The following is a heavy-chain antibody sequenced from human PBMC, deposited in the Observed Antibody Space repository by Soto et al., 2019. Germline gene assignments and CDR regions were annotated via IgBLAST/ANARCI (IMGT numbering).Heavy chain of an antibody. V-gene: IGHV1-58*01. CDR1: GFTFTSSA. CDR2: IVVGSGNT. CDR3: AALTMVRHFSDAFDI. Sequence: SVKVSCKASGFTFTSSAVQWVRQARGQRLEWIGWIVVGSGNTNYAQKFQERVTITRDMSTSTAYMELSSLRSEDTAVYYCAALTMVRHFSDAFDIWGQGTMVTVSS. J-gene: IGHJ3*02. D-gene: IGHD3-10*01.